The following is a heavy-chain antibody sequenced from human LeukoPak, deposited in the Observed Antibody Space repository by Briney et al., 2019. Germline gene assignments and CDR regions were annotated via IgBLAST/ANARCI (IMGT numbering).Heavy chain of an antibody. D-gene: IGHD3-22*01. CDR1: GYTFTGYY. CDR2: INPNSGGT. V-gene: IGHV1-2*02. Sequence: ASVKVSCKASGYTFTGYYMHWVRQAPGQGLEWMEWINPNSGGTNYAQKFQGRVTMTRDTSISTAYMELSRLRSDDTAVYYCARDIGYYYDSSGYSDYWGQGTLVTVSS. CDR3: ARDIGYYYDSSGYSDY. J-gene: IGHJ4*02.